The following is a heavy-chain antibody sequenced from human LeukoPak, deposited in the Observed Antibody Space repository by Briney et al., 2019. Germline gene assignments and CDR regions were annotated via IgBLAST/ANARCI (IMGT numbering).Heavy chain of an antibody. Sequence: ASVKVSCKASGYTFTSNYMHWVRQAPGQGLEWMGIISPSGGSTTYAQKFQGRVTMTRDTSTNTVYMELSSLRSDDTAVYYCARGRYYYDSSGYYHDAFDIWGQGTMVTVSS. CDR3: ARGRYYYDSSGYYHDAFDI. CDR1: GYTFTSNY. D-gene: IGHD3-22*01. J-gene: IGHJ3*02. CDR2: ISPSGGST. V-gene: IGHV1-46*01.